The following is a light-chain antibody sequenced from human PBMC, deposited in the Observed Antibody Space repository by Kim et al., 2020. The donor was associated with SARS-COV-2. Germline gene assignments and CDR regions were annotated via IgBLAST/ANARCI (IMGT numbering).Light chain of an antibody. CDR3: TSFISDKIVL. J-gene: IGLJ2*01. V-gene: IGLV2-18*02. CDR1: SSDVGGYNR. CDR2: EVS. Sequence: QSALTQPHSVSGFPGQSVTISCSGTSSDVGGYNRVSWYHQPPGTAPKLIIYEVSKRPSGVPNRFSGSKSGNTASLIISGLQPEDEGDYYCTSFISDKIVLFGGGTKVTVL.